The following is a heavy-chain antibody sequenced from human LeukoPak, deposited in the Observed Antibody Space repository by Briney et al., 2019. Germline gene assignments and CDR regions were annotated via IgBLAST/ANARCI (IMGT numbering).Heavy chain of an antibody. CDR2: IKQDGSEK. Sequence: PGGSLRLSCAASGFTFSSYWMSWVRQAPGKGLERVANIKQDGSEKYYVDSVKGRFTISRDNAKNSLYLQMNSLRAEDTTVYYCARDWSSDTAMVHTSFDYWGQGTLVTVSS. V-gene: IGHV3-7*03. J-gene: IGHJ4*02. CDR1: GFTFSSYW. CDR3: ARDWSSDTAMVHTSFDY. D-gene: IGHD5-18*01.